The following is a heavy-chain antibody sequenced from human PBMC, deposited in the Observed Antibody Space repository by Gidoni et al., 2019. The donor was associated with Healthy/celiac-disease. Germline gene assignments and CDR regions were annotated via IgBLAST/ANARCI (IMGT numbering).Heavy chain of an antibody. Sequence: QVQPVESGGGLVKPGGSLRLSLAASGFTSSDYYMSWIRQAPGKGLEWVSYISSSGSTIYYADSVKGRFTISRDNAKNSLYLQMNSRRAEDTAVYYCARSDSSSAPGFDIWGQGTMVTVSS. CDR1: GFTSSDYY. CDR2: ISSSGSTI. CDR3: ARSDSSSAPGFDI. V-gene: IGHV3-11*01. J-gene: IGHJ3*02. D-gene: IGHD6-13*01.